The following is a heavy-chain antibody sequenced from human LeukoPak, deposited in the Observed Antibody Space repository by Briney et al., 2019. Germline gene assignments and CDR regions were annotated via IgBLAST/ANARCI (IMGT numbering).Heavy chain of an antibody. J-gene: IGHJ6*03. Sequence: GGSLRLSCAASGFTFSSYWMSWVRQAPGKGLEWVANIKQDGSEKYYVDSVKGRFTISRDNAKNSLYLQMNSLRAEDTAVYYCARVMDSSSWDYYYYMDVWGEGTTVTVSS. CDR2: IKQDGSEK. D-gene: IGHD6-13*01. CDR3: ARVMDSSSWDYYYYMDV. CDR1: GFTFSSYW. V-gene: IGHV3-7*01.